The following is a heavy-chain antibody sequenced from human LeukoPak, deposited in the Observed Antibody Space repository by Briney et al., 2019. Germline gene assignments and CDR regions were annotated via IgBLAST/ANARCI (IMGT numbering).Heavy chain of an antibody. CDR3: AREVYYGSGRRFDY. CDR2: ISLSSSAI. CDR1: GFTFSDYS. Sequence: PSGGSLRLSCAASGFTFSDYSMHWVRQAPGKGLEWLSYISLSSSAIYYADSVEGRFNISRDNGKNSLFLQMNSLRAEDTAVYYCAREVYYGSGRRFDYWGQGTLVTVSS. D-gene: IGHD3-10*01. V-gene: IGHV3-48*01. J-gene: IGHJ4*02.